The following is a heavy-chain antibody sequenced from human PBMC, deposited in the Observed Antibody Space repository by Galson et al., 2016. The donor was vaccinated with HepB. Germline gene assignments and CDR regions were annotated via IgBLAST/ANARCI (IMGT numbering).Heavy chain of an antibody. Sequence: SLRLSCAASGFTFSSYAMNWVRQAPGKGLEWVSYISSSGSTIYYADSVRGRFTISRDKAKNSLYLQMNSLRAEDTAVYYCAREYSYGYYYFYCVDVWGQGPTVTVS. CDR2: ISSSGSTI. D-gene: IGHD5-18*01. V-gene: IGHV3-48*03. CDR1: GFTFSSYA. CDR3: AREYSYGYYYFYCVDV. J-gene: IGHJ6*02.